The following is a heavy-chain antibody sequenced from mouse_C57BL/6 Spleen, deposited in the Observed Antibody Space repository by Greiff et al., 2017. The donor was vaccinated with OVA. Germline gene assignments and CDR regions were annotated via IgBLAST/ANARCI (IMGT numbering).Heavy chain of an antibody. V-gene: IGHV1-50*01. Sequence: QVQLQQPGAELVKPGASVKLSCKASGYTFTSYWMQWVKQRPGQGLEWIGEIDPSDSYTNYNQKFKGKATLTVDTSSSPAYMQLSSLTSEDSAVYYCATYEGDYWGQGTLVTVSA. J-gene: IGHJ3*01. D-gene: IGHD2-3*01. CDR2: IDPSDSYT. CDR1: GYTFTSYW. CDR3: ATYEGDY.